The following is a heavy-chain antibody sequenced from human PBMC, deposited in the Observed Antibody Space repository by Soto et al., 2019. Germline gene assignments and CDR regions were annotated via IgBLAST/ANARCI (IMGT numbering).Heavy chain of an antibody. CDR1: GGSISSYY. V-gene: IGHV4-59*08. CDR2: IYYSGST. CDR3: ARLGGQTEYSSSHPYYYYYMDV. Sequence: QVQLQESGPGLVKPSETLSLTCTVSGGSISSYYWSWIRQPAGKGLEWIGYIYYSGSTNYNPSLKSRVTISVDTSKNQFSLKLSSVTAADTAVYYCARLGGQTEYSSSHPYYYYYMDVWGKGTTVTVSS. D-gene: IGHD6-6*01. J-gene: IGHJ6*03.